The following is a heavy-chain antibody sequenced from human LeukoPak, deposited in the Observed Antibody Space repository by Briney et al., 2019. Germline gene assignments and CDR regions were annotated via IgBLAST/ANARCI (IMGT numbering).Heavy chain of an antibody. CDR3: ARDTYCSGGSCPKD. V-gene: IGHV4-39*07. D-gene: IGHD2-15*01. CDR2: IYYSGST. Sequence: SETLSLTCTVSGGSISSSSYYWGWIRQPPGKGLEWIGSIYYSGSTYYNPSLKSRVTISVDTSKNQFSLKLSSVTAADTAVYYCARDTYCSGGSCPKDWGQGTLVTVSS. CDR1: GGSISSSSYY. J-gene: IGHJ4*02.